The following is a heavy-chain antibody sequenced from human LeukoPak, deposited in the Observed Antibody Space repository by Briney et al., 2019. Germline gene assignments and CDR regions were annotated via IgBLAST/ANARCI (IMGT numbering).Heavy chain of an antibody. CDR2: IYYSGST. CDR1: GGSISSYY. Sequence: SETLSLTCTVSGGSISSYYWSWIRQPPGKGLEWIGYIYYSGSTNYNPSLKSRVTISVDTSENQFSLKLSSVTAADTAVYYCARARDSGSSRSLFDYWGQGTLVTVSS. V-gene: IGHV4-59*01. J-gene: IGHJ4*02. CDR3: ARARDSGSSRSLFDY. D-gene: IGHD1-26*01.